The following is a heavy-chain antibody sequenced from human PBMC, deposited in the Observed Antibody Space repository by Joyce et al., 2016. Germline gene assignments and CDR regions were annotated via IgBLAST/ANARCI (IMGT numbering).Heavy chain of an antibody. CDR3: VRGISARPGGPNWFDP. CDR2: IKTDGSST. J-gene: IGHJ5*02. V-gene: IGHV3-74*01. CDR1: GFSFSGYW. D-gene: IGHD6-6*01. Sequence: EVQLVESGGGLVQPGGSLRLSCAAYGFSFSGYWRHWVRQAPGKGLVWGSRIKTDGSSTRFADSVKGRFTISRDNAKNTLYLQMNSLRAEDTAVYYCVRGISARPGGPNWFDPWGQGTLVTVSS.